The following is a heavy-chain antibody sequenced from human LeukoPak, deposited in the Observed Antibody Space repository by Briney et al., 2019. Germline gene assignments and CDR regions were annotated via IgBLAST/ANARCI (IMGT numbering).Heavy chain of an antibody. Sequence: ASVKVSCKASGYTFTSYGIIWVRQAPGQGLEWMGWISAYNGNTNYAQKLQGRVTMTTDTSTSTAYMELRSLRSDDTAVYYCARGGDSSSWYNWFDPWGQGTLVTVSS. CDR2: ISAYNGNT. J-gene: IGHJ5*02. D-gene: IGHD6-13*01. CDR3: ARGGDSSSWYNWFDP. V-gene: IGHV1-18*01. CDR1: GYTFTSYG.